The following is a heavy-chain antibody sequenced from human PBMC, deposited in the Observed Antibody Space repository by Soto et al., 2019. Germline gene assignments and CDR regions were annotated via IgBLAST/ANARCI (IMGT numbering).Heavy chain of an antibody. Sequence: SETLSLTCTVSGGSISSYYWSWIRQPPGKGLEWIGYIYYSGSTNYNPSLKSRVTISVDTSKNQFSLKLSSVTAADTAVYYCARRLGVVAAIGHAFEIWGQGTMVTVSS. CDR2: IYYSGST. J-gene: IGHJ3*02. V-gene: IGHV4-59*08. D-gene: IGHD2-15*01. CDR3: ARRLGVVAAIGHAFEI. CDR1: GGSISSYY.